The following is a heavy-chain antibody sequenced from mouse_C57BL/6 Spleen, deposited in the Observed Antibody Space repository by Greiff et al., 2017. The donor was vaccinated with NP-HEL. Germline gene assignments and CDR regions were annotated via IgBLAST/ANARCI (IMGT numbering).Heavy chain of an antibody. CDR1: GYTFTSYW. V-gene: IGHV1-64*01. CDR3: ARSPLTTFYAMDY. J-gene: IGHJ4*01. CDR2: IHPNSGST. D-gene: IGHD1-1*01. Sequence: QVQLQQPGAELVKPGASVKLSCKASGYTFTSYWMHWVKQRPGQGLEWIGMIHPNSGSTNYNEKFKSKATLTVDKSSSTAYMQLSSLTSEDSAVYYCARSPLTTFYAMDYWGQGTSVTVSS.